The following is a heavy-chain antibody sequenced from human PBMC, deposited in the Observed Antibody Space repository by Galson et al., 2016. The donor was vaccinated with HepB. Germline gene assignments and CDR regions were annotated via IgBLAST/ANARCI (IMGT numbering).Heavy chain of an antibody. Sequence: SLRLSCAASGFTFSSYAMAWVRQAPGKGLEWVSTISYSGGRTSYADSVKGRFTISRDSSKYTLYLQMNSLRIEDTAVYYCAASPAAIDAPEGYALDFWGQGTMVTVSS. D-gene: IGHD6-25*01. CDR1: GFTFSSYA. J-gene: IGHJ3*01. CDR3: AASPAAIDAPEGYALDF. CDR2: ISYSGGRT. V-gene: IGHV3-23*01.